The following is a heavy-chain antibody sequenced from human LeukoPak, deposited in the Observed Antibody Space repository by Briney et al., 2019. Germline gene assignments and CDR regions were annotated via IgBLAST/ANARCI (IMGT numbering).Heavy chain of an antibody. V-gene: IGHV3-23*01. CDR2: ISGSGDNT. CDR3: AKAWAAYMDV. J-gene: IGHJ6*03. D-gene: IGHD6-25*01. Sequence: PGGSLRLSCAASGFTFSSYAMSWVRQAPGKGLEWVSGISGSGDNTYYADSVKGRFTISRDNSKNTLYVQVNSLGTEDTAVYYCAKAWAAYMDVWGQGTTVTVSS. CDR1: GFTFSSYA.